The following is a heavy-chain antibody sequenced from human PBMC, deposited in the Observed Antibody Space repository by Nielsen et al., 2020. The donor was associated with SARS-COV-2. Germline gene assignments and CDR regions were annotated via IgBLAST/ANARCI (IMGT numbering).Heavy chain of an antibody. CDR1: GFTFSSYA. V-gene: IGHV3-23*01. D-gene: IGHD3-22*01. CDR2: LSGSGGTT. Sequence: LSLTCAASGFTFSSYAMSWVRQAPGKGLEWVSALSGSGGTTYFADSVRGRFTISRDNSRNTLYLQMNSLRAEDTAVYYCAKGQFTRVVDQYYFEYWGQGTLVTVSS. CDR3: AKGQFTRVVDQYYFEY. J-gene: IGHJ4*02.